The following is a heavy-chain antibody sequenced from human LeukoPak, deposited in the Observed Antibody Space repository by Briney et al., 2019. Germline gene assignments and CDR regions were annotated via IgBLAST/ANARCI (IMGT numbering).Heavy chain of an antibody. CDR1: GFTFDDYG. Sequence: GVCLRLFCAASGFTFDDYGMSWVPQAPGKGLEWVSGLNWNWGSTGYTDSVKRRFTISRDTAKNSLYLQMNSLRAEDTAVYYCAREYYDFWSGYYLDYWGQGTLVTVSS. CDR2: LNWNWGST. D-gene: IGHD3-3*01. CDR3: AREYYDFWSGYYLDY. J-gene: IGHJ4*02. V-gene: IGHV3-20*04.